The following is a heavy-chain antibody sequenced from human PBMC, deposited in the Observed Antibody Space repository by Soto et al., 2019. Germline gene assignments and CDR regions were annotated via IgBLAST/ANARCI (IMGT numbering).Heavy chain of an antibody. J-gene: IGHJ4*02. V-gene: IGHV4-31*03. CDR1: GGSISSGGYY. CDR3: ATRDGYNSGGEY. Sequence: SETLSLTCTVSGGSISSGGYYWSWIRQHPGKGLEWIGYIYYSGSTYYNPSLKSRVAISVDTSKNQFSLRLSSVTAADTAVYYCATRDGYNSGGEYWGQGTLVTVSS. CDR2: IYYSGST. D-gene: IGHD5-12*01.